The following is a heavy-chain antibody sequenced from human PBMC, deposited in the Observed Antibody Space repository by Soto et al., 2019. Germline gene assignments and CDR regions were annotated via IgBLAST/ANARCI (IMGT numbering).Heavy chain of an antibody. CDR1: GYTFTSYG. D-gene: IGHD3-16*01. CDR3: ARDWFGIDY. CDR2: INPYNGNT. Sequence: QVQLVQSGAEVKKPGASVKVSCKGSGYTFTSYGISWVRQAPGQGLEWMGWINPYNGNTNYAQKLQGRVTMTTDTSTDTAYIELRSVRSDDTAVYYCARDWFGIDYWGQGTRVTVSS. J-gene: IGHJ4*02. V-gene: IGHV1-18*01.